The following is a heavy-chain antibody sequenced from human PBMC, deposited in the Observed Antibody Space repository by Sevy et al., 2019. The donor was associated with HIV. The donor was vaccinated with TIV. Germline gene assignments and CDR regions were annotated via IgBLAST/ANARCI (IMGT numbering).Heavy chain of an antibody. CDR3: ARDPPQHSRGWRWFDP. D-gene: IGHD6-19*01. V-gene: IGHV4-4*07. Sequence: SETLSLTCTVSGGSISSYYWSWIRQPAGKGLQWIGRIYTSRSTNYNPSLKSRVTMSVDTSKNQFSLKLSSVTAAVTTVYYCARDPPQHSRGWRWFDPWGQGTTVTVSS. CDR1: GGSISSYY. CDR2: IYTSRST. J-gene: IGHJ5*02.